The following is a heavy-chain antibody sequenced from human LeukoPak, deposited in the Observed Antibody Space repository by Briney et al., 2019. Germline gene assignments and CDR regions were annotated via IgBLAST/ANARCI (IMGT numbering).Heavy chain of an antibody. D-gene: IGHD3-3*01. V-gene: IGHV3-7*01. CDR3: ARDAYYDFWSGYYI. CDR1: GFTFSSYW. Sequence: PGGSLRLSCAASGFTFSSYWMSWVRQAPGKGLEWVANIKQDGSEKYYVGSVKGRFTISRDNAKNSLYLQMNSLRAEDTAVYYCARDAYYDFWSGYYIWGQGTLVTVSS. CDR2: IKQDGSEK. J-gene: IGHJ4*02.